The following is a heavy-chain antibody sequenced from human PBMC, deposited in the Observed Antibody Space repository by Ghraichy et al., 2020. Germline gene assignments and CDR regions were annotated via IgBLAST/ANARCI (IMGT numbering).Heavy chain of an antibody. D-gene: IGHD1-14*01. CDR2: MKQDVGEE. CDR3: ARDNDFRIDY. Sequence: LSLTCAASGFTFRPYMMTWVRQAPGKGLEWVASMKQDVGEEYYVDSMKGRFTISRDNAKNSLFLQMNSLRAEDSAVYYCARDNDFRIDYWGQGTLVTVSS. V-gene: IGHV3-7*01. J-gene: IGHJ4*02. CDR1: GFTFRPYM.